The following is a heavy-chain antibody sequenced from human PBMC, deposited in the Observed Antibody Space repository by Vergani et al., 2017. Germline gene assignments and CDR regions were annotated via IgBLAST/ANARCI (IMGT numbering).Heavy chain of an antibody. J-gene: IGHJ4*02. CDR1: GFTFSSYA. CDR3: AIESSQLWLKGYFDY. CDR2: ISGSGGST. V-gene: IGHV3-23*01. D-gene: IGHD5-18*01. Sequence: EVQLLESGGGLVQPGGSLRLSCAASGFTFSSYAMSWVRQAPGKGLEWVSAISGSGGSTYYAESGKGRFTISRDNSRNTLYLQMNSLRAEDTAVYYCAIESSQLWLKGYFDYWGQGTLVTVSS.